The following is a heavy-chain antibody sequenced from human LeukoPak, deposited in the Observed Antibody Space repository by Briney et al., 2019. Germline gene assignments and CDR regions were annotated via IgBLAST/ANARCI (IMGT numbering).Heavy chain of an antibody. CDR1: GFTFSSYG. CDR2: ISYDGSNK. D-gene: IGHD3-10*01. V-gene: IGHV3-30*18. Sequence: PGRSLRLSCAASGFTFSSYGMRWVRQAPGKGLEWVAVISYDGSNKYYADSVKGRFTISRDNSKNTLYLQMNSLRAEDTAVYYCAKERLELLWFGEPDFDYWGQGTLVTVSS. CDR3: AKERLELLWFGEPDFDY. J-gene: IGHJ4*02.